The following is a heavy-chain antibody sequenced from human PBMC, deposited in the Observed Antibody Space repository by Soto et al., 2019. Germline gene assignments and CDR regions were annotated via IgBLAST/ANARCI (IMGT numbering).Heavy chain of an antibody. Sequence: PGGSLRLSCAASGFTFSSYGMHWVRQAPGKGLEWVAVISYDGSNKYYADSVKGRFTISRDNSKNTLYLQMNSLRAEDTAVYYCAKEGIAVAGPYYYYYYGMDVWGQGTTVTVSS. CDR1: GFTFSSYG. D-gene: IGHD6-19*01. V-gene: IGHV3-30*18. CDR2: ISYDGSNK. CDR3: AKEGIAVAGPYYYYYYGMDV. J-gene: IGHJ6*02.